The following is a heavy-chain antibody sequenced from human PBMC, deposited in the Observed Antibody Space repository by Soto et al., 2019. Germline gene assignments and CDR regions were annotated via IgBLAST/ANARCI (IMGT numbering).Heavy chain of an antibody. Sequence: PGGSLRLSCAASGFTVSSNYMSWVRQAPGKGLEWVSVIYSGGSTYYADSVKGRFTISRDNSKSTLYLQMNSLRAEDTAVYYCARMGDSSGYSGWFDPWGQGTLVTVSS. CDR2: IYSGGST. V-gene: IGHV3-66*01. J-gene: IGHJ5*02. CDR3: ARMGDSSGYSGWFDP. D-gene: IGHD3-22*01. CDR1: GFTVSSNY.